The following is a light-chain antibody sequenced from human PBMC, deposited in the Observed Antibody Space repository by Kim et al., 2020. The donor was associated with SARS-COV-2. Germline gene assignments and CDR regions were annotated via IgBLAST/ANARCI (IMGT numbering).Light chain of an antibody. CDR2: GAS. J-gene: IGKJ1*01. CDR1: QSVSID. CDR3: QQYKNWWT. V-gene: IGKV3-15*01. Sequence: SVSPGGRATLSGRASQSVSIDLAWYQQKPVQAPRLLIYGASTRATGIPARFSGSGSGTEFTFTISSLQSEDFAVYYCQQYKNWWTFGQGTKVDIK.